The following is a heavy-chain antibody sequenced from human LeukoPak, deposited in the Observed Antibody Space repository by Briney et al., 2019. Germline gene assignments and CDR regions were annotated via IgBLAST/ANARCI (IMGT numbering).Heavy chain of an antibody. D-gene: IGHD2-2*01. J-gene: IGHJ6*03. CDR3: ARDPAAEYYYYMDV. Sequence: ASVKVSCKASGYTFTSYGISWVRQAPGQGLEWMGWISAYNGNTNYAQKLQGRVTMTTDTSTSTAYMELRSLRSDDTAVYYCARDPAAEYYYYMDVWGKGTTVTVSS. CDR1: GYTFTSYG. CDR2: ISAYNGNT. V-gene: IGHV1-18*01.